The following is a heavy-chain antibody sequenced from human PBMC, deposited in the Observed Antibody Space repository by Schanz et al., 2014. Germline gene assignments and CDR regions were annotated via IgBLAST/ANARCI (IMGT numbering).Heavy chain of an antibody. D-gene: IGHD3-22*01. J-gene: IGHJ4*02. Sequence: QVQLVQSGAEVKKPGSSVKVSCKASGGTFSSFAIFWVRQAPGQGLEWMGTIIPILDITNYAQKFQGRVTITADKSTSTAYMELSNLRSEGTAVYYCARAGQDYSDSSGYATYYFGNWGQGTLVTVSS. CDR2: IIPILDIT. CDR3: ARAGQDYSDSSGYATYYFGN. CDR1: GGTFSSFA. V-gene: IGHV1-69*04.